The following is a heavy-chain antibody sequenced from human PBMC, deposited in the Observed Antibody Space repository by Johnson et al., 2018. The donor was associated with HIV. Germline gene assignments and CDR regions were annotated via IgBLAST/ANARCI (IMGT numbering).Heavy chain of an antibody. V-gene: IGHV3-23*04. CDR3: AKDRGDSSGYYYADAFDI. J-gene: IGHJ3*02. CDR1: GFTFSSYA. CDR2: VSGSGGST. Sequence: VQLVESGGGLVQPGGSLRLSCAASGFTFSSYAMSWVRQAPGTGLEWVSAVSGSGGSTSYADPVKGRFTISRDNSKNTLYLKMKSLRPEDTAVYYCAKDRGDSSGYYYADAFDIWGQGTMVTVSS. D-gene: IGHD3-22*01.